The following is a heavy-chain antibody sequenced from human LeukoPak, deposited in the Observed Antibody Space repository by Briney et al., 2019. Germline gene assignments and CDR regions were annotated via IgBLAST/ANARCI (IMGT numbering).Heavy chain of an antibody. CDR3: AKVSWEGATTADDC. Sequence: GGSLRLSCTASGFIFSSHDMNWVRQAPGKGLEWVSGIGGSGRGSVYADSVEGRFTISRDDSKNTLYLQMNSLRAEDTALYFSAKVSWEGATTADDCWGQGTLVTVSS. V-gene: IGHV3-23*01. CDR1: GFIFSSHD. CDR2: IGGSGRGS. D-gene: IGHD1-26*01. J-gene: IGHJ4*02.